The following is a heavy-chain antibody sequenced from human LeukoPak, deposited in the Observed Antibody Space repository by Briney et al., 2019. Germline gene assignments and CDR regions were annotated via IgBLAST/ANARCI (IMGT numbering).Heavy chain of an antibody. J-gene: IGHJ4*02. CDR1: GDSVSSNSAA. CDR3: ARAYSAYDSFDY. Sequence: SQTLSLTCAISGDSVSSNSAAWNWIRQSPSRGLEWLGRTYYRSKWYNDYAVSVLSRITINPDTSKNQFFLKVSSVTAADTAVYYCARAYSAYDSFDYWGQGTLVTVSS. CDR2: TYYRSKWYN. D-gene: IGHD5-12*01. V-gene: IGHV6-1*01.